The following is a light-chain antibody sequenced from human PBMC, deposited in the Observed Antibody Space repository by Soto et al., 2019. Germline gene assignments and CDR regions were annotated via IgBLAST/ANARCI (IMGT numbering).Light chain of an antibody. CDR1: SSNIGSNT. J-gene: IGLJ2*01. Sequence: QPVLTQPPSASGTPGQRVTISCSGSSSNIGSNTVHWYQQLPGTAPKLHIYSNNQRPSGVPDRFSGSKSGTSASLAISGLQSEDEADYYCAAWDDSLNGVVFGGGTKLTVL. CDR3: AAWDDSLNGVV. V-gene: IGLV1-44*01. CDR2: SNN.